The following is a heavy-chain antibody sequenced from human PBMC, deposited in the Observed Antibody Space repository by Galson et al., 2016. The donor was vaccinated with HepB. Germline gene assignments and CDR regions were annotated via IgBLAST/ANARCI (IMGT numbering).Heavy chain of an antibody. Sequence: SVKVSCKASGGTFSSYAISWVRQAPGQGLEWMGGIIPFFGTANYAQKFQGRVTITADRSTNTAYMELSSLRSEDTAVYYCAQNSGWNDVRGGLDYWGQGTLVTVSS. CDR3: AQNSGWNDVRGGLDY. CDR1: GGTFSSYA. CDR2: IIPFFGTA. J-gene: IGHJ4*02. V-gene: IGHV1-69*06. D-gene: IGHD1-1*01.